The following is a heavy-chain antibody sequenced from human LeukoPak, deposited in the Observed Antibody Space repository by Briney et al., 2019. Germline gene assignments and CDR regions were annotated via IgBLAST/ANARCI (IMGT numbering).Heavy chain of an antibody. V-gene: IGHV4-34*01. CDR1: GGSFSGYY. CDR2: INHSGST. J-gene: IGHJ4*02. Sequence: SETLSLTCAVYGGSFSGYYWSLIRQPPGKGLEWIGEINHSGSTNYNPSLKSRVTISVDTSKNQFSLKLSSVTAADTAVYYCARWPNYYDSSGYYFDYWGQGTLVTVSS. CDR3: ARWPNYYDSSGYYFDY. D-gene: IGHD3-22*01.